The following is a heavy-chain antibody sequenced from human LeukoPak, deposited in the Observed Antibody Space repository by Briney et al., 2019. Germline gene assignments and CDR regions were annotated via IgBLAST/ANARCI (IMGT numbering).Heavy chain of an antibody. CDR2: ISAYNGNT. J-gene: IGHJ3*02. V-gene: IGHV1-18*01. CDR1: GYTFTSYG. Sequence: ASVKVSCKASGYTFTSYGISWVRQAPGQGLEWMGWISAYNGNTNYAQKLQGRVTMTTDTSTSTAYMELRSLRSDDTAVYYCARVSQWELRDDAFDIWGQGTMVTVSS. CDR3: ARVSQWELRDDAFDI. D-gene: IGHD1-26*01.